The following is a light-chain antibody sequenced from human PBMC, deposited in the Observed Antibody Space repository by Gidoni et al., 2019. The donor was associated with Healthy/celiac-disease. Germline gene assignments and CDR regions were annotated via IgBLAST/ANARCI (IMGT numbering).Light chain of an antibody. CDR1: QGISSY. J-gene: IGKJ2*02. CDR3: QQYYSYPCT. CDR2: AAS. Sequence: AIQMTQSPSSFSASTGDRVTITCRARQGISSYLAWYQQKPGKAPKLLIYAASTLQSGVPSRFSGSGSGTDFTLTISCLQSEDFATYYGQQYYSYPCTFGQGTKLEIK. V-gene: IGKV1-8*01.